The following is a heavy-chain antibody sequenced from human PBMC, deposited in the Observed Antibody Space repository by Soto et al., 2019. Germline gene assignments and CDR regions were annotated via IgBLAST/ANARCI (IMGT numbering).Heavy chain of an antibody. CDR3: ASRDCSGGSCKLDY. V-gene: IGHV4-59*08. D-gene: IGHD2-15*01. CDR2: IYYSGST. J-gene: IGHJ4*02. CDR1: GGSISSYY. Sequence: SETLSLTYTVSGGSISSYYWSWIRQPPGKGLEWIGYIYYSGSTNYNPSLKSRVTISVDTSKNQFSLKLSSVTAADTAVYYCASRDCSGGSCKLDYWGQGTLVTVSS.